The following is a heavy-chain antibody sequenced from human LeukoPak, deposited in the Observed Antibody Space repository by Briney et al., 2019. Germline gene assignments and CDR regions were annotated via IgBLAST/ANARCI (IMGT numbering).Heavy chain of an antibody. Sequence: GGSLRLSCAASGFTFSSYSMNWVRQAPGKGLEWVSSISSSSSYIYYADSVKGRFTISRDNAKNSLYLQMNSLRAEDTAVYYCARDQNSGSYSRGAFDIWGQGTMVTVSS. CDR3: ARDQNSGSYSRGAFDI. CDR2: ISSSSSYI. D-gene: IGHD1-26*01. V-gene: IGHV3-21*01. J-gene: IGHJ3*02. CDR1: GFTFSSYS.